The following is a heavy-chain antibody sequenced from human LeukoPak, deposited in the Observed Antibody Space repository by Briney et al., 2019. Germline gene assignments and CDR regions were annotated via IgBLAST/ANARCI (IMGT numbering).Heavy chain of an antibody. V-gene: IGHV4-59*01. D-gene: IGHD5-12*01. Sequence: SETLSLTCTVSGGSSSSYYWSWIRQPPGKGLEWIGYIYYSGSTNYNPSLKSRVTISVDTSKNQFSLKLSSVTAADTAVYYCARGAYRGYDFLFDYWGQGTLVTVSS. CDR1: GGSSSSYY. CDR3: ARGAYRGYDFLFDY. J-gene: IGHJ4*02. CDR2: IYYSGST.